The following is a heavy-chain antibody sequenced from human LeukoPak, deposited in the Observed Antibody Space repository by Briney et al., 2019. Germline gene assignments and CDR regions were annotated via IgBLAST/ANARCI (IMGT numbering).Heavy chain of an antibody. CDR1: GFTFSSYA. J-gene: IGHJ6*03. D-gene: IGHD2-2*01. Sequence: GGSLRLSCAASGFTFSSYAMSWVRQAPGKGLEWVSAISGSGGSTYYADSVKGRFTISRDNSKNTLYLQMNSLRAEDTAVYYCAKDLVVVPAAKGVGTDYYYMDVWGKGTTVTVSS. V-gene: IGHV3-23*01. CDR2: ISGSGGST. CDR3: AKDLVVVPAAKGVGTDYYYMDV.